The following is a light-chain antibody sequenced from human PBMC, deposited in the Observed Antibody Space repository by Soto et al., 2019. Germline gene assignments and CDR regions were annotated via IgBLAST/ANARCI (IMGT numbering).Light chain of an antibody. Sequence: QSVLTQPASVSGSPGQSITISCTGTSSDVGGYNYVSWYQQHPGKAPKLMIYDVSNRPSRVSNRFSGSKSGNTASLTISGFQAEDEADYYCSSYTSSSTLYVFGTGTKVTVL. CDR2: DVS. CDR1: SSDVGGYNY. V-gene: IGLV2-14*01. J-gene: IGLJ1*01. CDR3: SSYTSSSTLYV.